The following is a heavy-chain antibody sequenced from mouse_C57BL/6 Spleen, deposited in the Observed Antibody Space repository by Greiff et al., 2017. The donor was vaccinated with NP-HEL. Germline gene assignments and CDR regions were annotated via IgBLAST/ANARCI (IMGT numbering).Heavy chain of an antibody. CDR3: AREGYYVFYYAMDY. CDR2: IYPGDGDT. V-gene: IGHV1-82*01. CDR1: GYAFSSSW. Sequence: QVQLKQSGPELVKPGASVKISCKASGYAFSSSWMNWVKQRPGKGLEWIGRIYPGDGDTNYNGKFKGKATLTADKSSSTAYMQLSSLTSEDSAVYFCAREGYYVFYYAMDYWGQGTSVTVSS. D-gene: IGHD2-3*01. J-gene: IGHJ4*01.